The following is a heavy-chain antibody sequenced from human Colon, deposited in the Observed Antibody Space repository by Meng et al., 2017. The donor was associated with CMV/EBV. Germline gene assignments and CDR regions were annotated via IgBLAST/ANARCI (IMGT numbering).Heavy chain of an antibody. Sequence: GESLKISWAAAGFTFTDYFMIWIRQAPGEGLQWISPIAPSGNSMNYADSVKGRFTISRDNAKKSLYLQMNSLRADDTAVYYCAKELFTGSGSALDIWGQGTMVTVSS. CDR2: IAPSGNSM. V-gene: IGHV3-11*01. CDR1: GFTFTDYF. CDR3: AKELFTGSGSALDI. D-gene: IGHD3-9*01. J-gene: IGHJ3*02.